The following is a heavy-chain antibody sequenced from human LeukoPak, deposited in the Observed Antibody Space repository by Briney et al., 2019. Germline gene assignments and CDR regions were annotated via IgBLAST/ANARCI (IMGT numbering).Heavy chain of an antibody. V-gene: IGHV3-30*02. CDR2: IRYDGSNK. J-gene: IGHJ4*02. CDR3: ARGGNYYDSSGLLLY. D-gene: IGHD3-22*01. CDR1: GFTFSSYG. Sequence: GGSLRLSCAASGFTFSSYGMHWVRQAPGKGLEWVAFIRYDGSNKYYADSVKGRFTISRDNSKNTLYLQMGSLRAEDMAVYYCARGGNYYDSSGLLLYWGQGTLVTVSS.